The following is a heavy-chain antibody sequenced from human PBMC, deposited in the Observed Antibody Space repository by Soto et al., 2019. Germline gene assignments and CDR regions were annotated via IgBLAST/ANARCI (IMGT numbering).Heavy chain of an antibody. Sequence: QVQLVQSGAEVKKPGASVKVSCKASGYTFTSYGISWVRQAPGQGLEWMGWISAYNGNANYAQKLQGRVTMTTDTSTSTAYMELRSLRSDDTAVYYCARVSWNYDSSGYLDYWGQGTLVTVSS. D-gene: IGHD3-22*01. CDR1: GYTFTSYG. J-gene: IGHJ4*02. V-gene: IGHV1-18*04. CDR3: ARVSWNYDSSGYLDY. CDR2: ISAYNGNA.